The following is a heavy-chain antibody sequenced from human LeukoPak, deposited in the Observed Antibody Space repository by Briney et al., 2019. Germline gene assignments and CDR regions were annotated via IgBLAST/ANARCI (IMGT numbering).Heavy chain of an antibody. Sequence: SETLSLTCAVYGGSFSGYYWSWIRQPPGKGLEWIGYIYYSGSTNYNPSLKSRVTISVDTSKNQFSLKLSSVTAADTAVYYCARAYIAARRDYYYGMDVWGQGTTVTVSS. V-gene: IGHV4-59*01. CDR3: ARAYIAARRDYYYGMDV. D-gene: IGHD6-6*01. CDR1: GGSFSGYY. J-gene: IGHJ6*02. CDR2: IYYSGST.